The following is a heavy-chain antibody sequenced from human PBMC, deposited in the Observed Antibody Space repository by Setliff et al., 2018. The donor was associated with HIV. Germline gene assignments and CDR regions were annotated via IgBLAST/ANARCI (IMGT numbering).Heavy chain of an antibody. Sequence: ASVKVSCKASGGTFSSYAISWVRQAPGQGLEWVGGIIPIFGTANYAQKFQGRVTMTRNTSISTAYMELNGLRSEDTALYYCAAGGYHDILTGHSNGPHYYYGMDVWGQGTTVTVS. J-gene: IGHJ6*02. CDR2: IIPIFGTA. D-gene: IGHD3-9*01. V-gene: IGHV1-69*05. CDR3: AAGGYHDILTGHSNGPHYYYGMDV. CDR1: GGTFSSYA.